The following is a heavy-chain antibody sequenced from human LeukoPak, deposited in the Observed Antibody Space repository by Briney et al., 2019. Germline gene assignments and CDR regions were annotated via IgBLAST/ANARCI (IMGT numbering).Heavy chain of an antibody. CDR1: GYTFTGYY. J-gene: IGHJ5*02. V-gene: IGHV1-2*02. CDR2: INPNSGGT. D-gene: IGHD1-26*01. Sequence: ASVKVSCKASGYTFTGYYMHWVRQAPGQGLEWMGWINPNSGGTNYAQKFQGRVIMTRDTSISTAYMELSRLRSDDTAVYYCARSGRGVGAPIGWFDPWGQGTLVTVSS. CDR3: ARSGRGVGAPIGWFDP.